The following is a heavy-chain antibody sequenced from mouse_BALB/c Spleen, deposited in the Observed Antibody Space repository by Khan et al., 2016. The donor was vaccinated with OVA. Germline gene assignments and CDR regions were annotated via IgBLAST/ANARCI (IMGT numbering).Heavy chain of an antibody. D-gene: IGHD4-1*01. J-gene: IGHJ3*01. Sequence: EVQLKESGGDLVKPGGSLKLSCAASGFTFSSYSMSWVRQTPDKRLEWVATISSGGDYTYYPDSVKGRFTISRDNAKNTLYLQMNSLRSEDTAMYYCASHLTGSFAYWGQGTLVTVSA. CDR2: ISSGGDYT. V-gene: IGHV5-6*01. CDR1: GFTFSSYS. CDR3: ASHLTGSFAY.